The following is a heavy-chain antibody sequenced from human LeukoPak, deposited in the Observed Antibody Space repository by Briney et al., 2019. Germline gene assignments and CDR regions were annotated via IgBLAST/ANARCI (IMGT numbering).Heavy chain of an antibody. CDR1: GGSISSSNW. J-gene: IGHJ3*02. CDR3: ARSYSGSYVAAFDI. V-gene: IGHV4-4*02. Sequence: SETPSLTCAVSGGSISSSNWWSWVRQPPGKGLEWIGEIYHSGSTNYNPSLKSRVTMSVDTSKNQFSLKPSSVTAADSAVYYCARSYSGSYVAAFDIWGRGTMVTVSS. CDR2: IYHSGST. D-gene: IGHD1-26*01.